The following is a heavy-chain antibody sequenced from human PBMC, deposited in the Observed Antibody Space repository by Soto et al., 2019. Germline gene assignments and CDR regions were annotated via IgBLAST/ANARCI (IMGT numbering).Heavy chain of an antibody. V-gene: IGHV4-59*12. CDR2: IFYSGST. J-gene: IGHJ4*02. D-gene: IGHD3-10*01. CDR1: SDSSSSYK. CDR3: ASYYGNYFDY. Sequence: SETLSLTCTVSSDSSSSYKWSWIRQTPGKGLEWIGSIFYSGSTYYNPSLKSRVTISVDRSKNQFSLKLSSVTAADTAVYYCASYYGNYFDYWGQGTLVTVSS.